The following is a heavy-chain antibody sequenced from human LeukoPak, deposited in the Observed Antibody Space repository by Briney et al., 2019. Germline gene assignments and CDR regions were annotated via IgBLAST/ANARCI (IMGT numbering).Heavy chain of an antibody. D-gene: IGHD3-22*01. Sequence: PSETLSLTCTVSGGSISSSSYYWGWIRQPPGKGLEWIGEINHSGSTNYNPSLKSRVTISVDTSKNQFSLKLSSVTAADTAVYYCARIKRRYYYDSSGYYSPFDYWGQGTLVTVSS. CDR3: ARIKRRYYYDSSGYYSPFDY. CDR1: GGSISSSSYY. CDR2: INHSGST. V-gene: IGHV4-39*07. J-gene: IGHJ4*02.